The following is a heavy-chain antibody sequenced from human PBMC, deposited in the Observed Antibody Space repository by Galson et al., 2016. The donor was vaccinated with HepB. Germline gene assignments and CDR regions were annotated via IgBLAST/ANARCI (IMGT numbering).Heavy chain of an antibody. CDR2: ISYDGNNI. Sequence: GFSFRSYDMHWVRQAPGKGLEWVAGISYDGNNINYGYSVKGRFTISRDNSKNTLYLQMNSLRAEDTAVYFCARDRSTVTYLDYWGQGTLVSVSS. CDR1: GFSFRSYD. D-gene: IGHD4-17*01. V-gene: IGHV3-33*01. J-gene: IGHJ4*02. CDR3: ARDRSTVTYLDY.